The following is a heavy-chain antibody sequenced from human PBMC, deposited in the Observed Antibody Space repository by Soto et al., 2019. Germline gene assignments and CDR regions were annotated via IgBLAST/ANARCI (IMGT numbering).Heavy chain of an antibody. CDR1: GFSLSTDEVS. CDR2: IYWDDDK. Sequence: QITLKESGPTLVKPTQTLTLTCTFSGFSLSTDEVSVGWIRQPPGKALEWLALIYWDDDKRYSPFLESRLTIKTDTPKNQVVLTMINMDPVDTATYYCAHTAGPALYFDYWGQGTLVTVSS. CDR3: AHTAGPALYFDY. V-gene: IGHV2-5*02. J-gene: IGHJ4*02. D-gene: IGHD6-19*01.